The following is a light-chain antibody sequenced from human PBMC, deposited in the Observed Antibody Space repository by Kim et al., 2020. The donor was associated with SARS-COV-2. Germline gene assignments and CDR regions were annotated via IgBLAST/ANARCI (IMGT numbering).Light chain of an antibody. CDR1: SLKTYY. V-gene: IGLV3-19*01. Sequence: SSELTQDPAVSVALGQTVRITCQGDSLKTYYATWYQQKPGQAPIVVIYGKNNRPSGIPDRFSGSSSRNTASLTVTGAQAVDEADYYCNSRDNSGDHVVFG. CDR3: NSRDNSGDHVV. J-gene: IGLJ2*01. CDR2: GKN.